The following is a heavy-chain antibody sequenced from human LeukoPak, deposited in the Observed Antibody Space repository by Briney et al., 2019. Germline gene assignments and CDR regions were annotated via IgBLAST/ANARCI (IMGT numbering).Heavy chain of an antibody. CDR3: ARDLWSLGMRQIGWFDP. CDR2: IYYSGST. D-gene: IGHD7-27*01. Sequence: PSETLSLTCTVSGGSISSGEYYWSWIRQPPGKGLEWIGYIYYSGSTYYNPSLKSRVTISVDTSKNQFSLKLSSVTAADTAVYYCARDLWSLGMRQIGWFDPWGQGTLVTVSS. V-gene: IGHV4-30-4*02. J-gene: IGHJ5*02. CDR1: GGSISSGEYY.